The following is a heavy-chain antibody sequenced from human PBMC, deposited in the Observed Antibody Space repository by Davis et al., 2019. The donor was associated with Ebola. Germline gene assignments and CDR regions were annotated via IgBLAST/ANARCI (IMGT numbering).Heavy chain of an antibody. CDR1: DFTFTDYH. J-gene: IGHJ4*02. Sequence: GESLKISCVASDFTFTDYHMSWIRQAPGKALEWVAYISTTGHTIYYADSVKGRFTISRGNAENSLYLQMDSLGVEDTAVYYCAKDWRSGLDYWGTGTLVTVSS. V-gene: IGHV3-11*04. D-gene: IGHD3-16*01. CDR2: ISTTGHTI. CDR3: AKDWRSGLDY.